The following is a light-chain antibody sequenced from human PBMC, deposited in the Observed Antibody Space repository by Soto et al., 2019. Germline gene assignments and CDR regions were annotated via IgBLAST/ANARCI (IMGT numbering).Light chain of an antibody. CDR3: SSYTSSSTLDV. CDR1: SSDVGGYNY. Sequence: SALTQPASVSGSPGQSITISCTGTSSDVGGYNYVSWYQQHPGKAPKLMIYEVSNRPSGVSNRFSGSKSDNTASLTISGLQAEDEADYYCSSYTSSSTLDVFGTGAKVTVL. CDR2: EVS. J-gene: IGLJ1*01. V-gene: IGLV2-14*01.